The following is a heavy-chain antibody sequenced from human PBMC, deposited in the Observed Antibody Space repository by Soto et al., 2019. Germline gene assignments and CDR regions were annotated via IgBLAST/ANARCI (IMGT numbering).Heavy chain of an antibody. CDR1: GDSVSSNSAI. J-gene: IGHJ4*02. V-gene: IGHV6-1*01. Sequence: TISLTCAISGDSVSSNSAIWDWIRQSPSRGLEWLGRTYYRSKWYNNYAESVKGRITINPDTSKNQFSLQLNSVTPEDTAVYYCSTWHFDYWGQGTLVTVSS. CDR3: STWHFDY. CDR2: TYYRSKWYN.